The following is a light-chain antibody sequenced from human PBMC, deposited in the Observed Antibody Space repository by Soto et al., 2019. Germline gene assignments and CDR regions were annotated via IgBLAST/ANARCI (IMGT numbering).Light chain of an antibody. CDR2: DAS. V-gene: IGKV3-20*01. CDR1: QSVSRY. CDR3: QQFSSYPLT. J-gene: IGKJ4*01. Sequence: EIVLTQSPGTLCLSPGGRATLACRASQSVSRYLAWYQQKPGQAPRLLIYDASSRATGIPDRFSGGGSGTDFTLTISRLEPEDFAVYYCQQFSSYPLTFGGGTKVDI.